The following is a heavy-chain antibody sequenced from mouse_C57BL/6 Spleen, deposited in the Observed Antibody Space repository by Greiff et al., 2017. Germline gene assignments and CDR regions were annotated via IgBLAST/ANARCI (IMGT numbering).Heavy chain of an antibody. V-gene: IGHV1-82*01. D-gene: IGHD1-1*01. CDR1: GYAFSSSW. J-gene: IGHJ4*01. CDR3: ARERITTVVASYYYAMDY. Sequence: QVQLQQSGPELVKPGASVKISCKASGYAFSSSWMNWVKQRPGKGLEWIGRIYPGDGDTNYNGKFKGKATLTADKSSSTAYMQLSSLTSEDSAVYFCARERITTVVASYYYAMDYWGQGTSVAVAS. CDR2: IYPGDGDT.